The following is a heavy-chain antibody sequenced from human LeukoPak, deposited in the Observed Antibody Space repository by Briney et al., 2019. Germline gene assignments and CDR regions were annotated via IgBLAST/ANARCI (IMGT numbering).Heavy chain of an antibody. CDR2: ISYDGSNK. CDR1: GFTFSSYA. CDR3: ARLYCSSTSCYRGDY. D-gene: IGHD2-2*01. V-gene: IGHV3-30-3*01. J-gene: IGHJ4*02. Sequence: GRSLILSCAASGFTFSSYAMHWVRQAPGKGLEWVAVISYDGSNKYYADSVKGRFTISRDNSKNTLYLQMNSLRAEDTAVYYCARLYCSSTSCYRGDYWGQGTLVTVSS.